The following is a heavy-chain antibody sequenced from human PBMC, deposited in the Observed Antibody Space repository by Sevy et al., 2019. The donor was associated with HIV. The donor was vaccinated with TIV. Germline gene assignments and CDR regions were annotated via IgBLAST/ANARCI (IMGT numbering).Heavy chain of an antibody. J-gene: IGHJ4*02. CDR3: ARDSTVITVFQY. Sequence: ASVKVSCKASGYTFTNYYIHWMQQAPGQGLEWMGIINPSGGSTSYAQKFQGRVTMTRDTSTSTVYMELSSLRSEDTAVYYCARDSTVITVFQYWGQGTLVTVSS. V-gene: IGHV1-46*01. D-gene: IGHD1-20*01. CDR2: INPSGGST. CDR1: GYTFTNYY.